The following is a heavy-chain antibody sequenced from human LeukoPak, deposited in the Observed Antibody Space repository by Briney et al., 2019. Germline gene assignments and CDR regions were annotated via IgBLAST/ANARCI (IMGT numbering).Heavy chain of an antibody. J-gene: IGHJ1*01. CDR1: GFTFSNYA. D-gene: IGHD1-26*01. CDR3: ARSTRRDSEIALAEYFQH. Sequence: GGSLRLSCAASGFTFSNYAMSWVRQAPGKGLEWVSYISSSGNTIYYADSVKGRFTISRDNAKNSLYLQMNSLRAEDTAVYYCARSTRRDSEIALAEYFQHWGQGTLVTVSS. V-gene: IGHV3-11*01. CDR2: ISSSGNTI.